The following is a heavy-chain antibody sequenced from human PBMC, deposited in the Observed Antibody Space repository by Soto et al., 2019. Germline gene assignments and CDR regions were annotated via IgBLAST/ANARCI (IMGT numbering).Heavy chain of an antibody. CDR1: GGPFSGYY. CDR3: ASYSGWFSRTSFDY. V-gene: IGHV4-34*01. Sequence: PSETLSLTCAVYGGPFSGYYWSGIRQPPGKGLEWIGEISHGGGTNYNPSLKRRVTKTVDQTKKQWDLKQSSVTAADTAVYYCASYSGWFSRTSFDYWGQGTLVTVYS. D-gene: IGHD6-19*01. CDR2: ISHGGGT. J-gene: IGHJ4*02.